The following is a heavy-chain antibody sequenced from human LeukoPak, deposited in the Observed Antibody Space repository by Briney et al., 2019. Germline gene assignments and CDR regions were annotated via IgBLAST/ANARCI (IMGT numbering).Heavy chain of an antibody. D-gene: IGHD3-22*01. V-gene: IGHV6-1*01. CDR3: ARDGSGGYYWYFDL. J-gene: IGHJ2*01. Sequence: SQTLSLTCAISGDSVSSKSVAWDWIRQSPSRGLEWLGRTYYKSKWNRDYAVSVKSRMTINVDTSKNQFSLQLNSVTPEDTAVYXCARDGSGGYYWYFDLWGRGTLVTVSS. CDR2: TYYKSKWNR. CDR1: GDSVSSKSVA.